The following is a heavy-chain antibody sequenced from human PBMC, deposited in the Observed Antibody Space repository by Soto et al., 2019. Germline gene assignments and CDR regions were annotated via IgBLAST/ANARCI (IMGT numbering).Heavy chain of an antibody. CDR3: ARDPWAADY. CDR1: GFTVSTKY. D-gene: IGHD3-16*01. J-gene: IGHJ4*02. CDR2: SYSGGST. V-gene: IGHV3-66*01. Sequence: EVQLVESGGGLVQPGGSLRLSCAASGFTVSTKYMSWVRQAPGKGLEGVSVSYSGGSTFYADSVRGRFTISRDNSKNTVNLQMNSLRAEDTAVYYCARDPWAADYWGQGTLVTVSS.